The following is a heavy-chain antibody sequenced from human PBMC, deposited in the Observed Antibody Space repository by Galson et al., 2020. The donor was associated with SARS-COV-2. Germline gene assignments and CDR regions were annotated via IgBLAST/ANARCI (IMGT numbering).Heavy chain of an antibody. V-gene: IGHV4-34*01. J-gene: IGHJ6*02. CDR2: INHSGSS. CDR1: GGSFSGYY. Sequence: SQTLSLTCAVYGGSFSGYYWTWIRQPPGKGLEWIGAINHSGSSNYNPSLKSRVTMSVDTSKNQFSLKLSSVTAADTGVYYGAKRNEVVWFGELLLANYNDGMDVWGHGTTVTVSS. D-gene: IGHD3-10*01. CDR3: AKRNEVVWFGELLLANYNDGMDV.